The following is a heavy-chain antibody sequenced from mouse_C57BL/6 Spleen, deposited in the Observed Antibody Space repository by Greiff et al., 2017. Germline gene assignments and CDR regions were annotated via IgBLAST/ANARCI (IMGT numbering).Heavy chain of an antibody. CDR3: AREGRNYGSSYGFAY. CDR1: GYAFTNYL. CDR2: INPGSGGT. V-gene: IGHV1-54*01. Sequence: QVQLQQSGAELVRPGTSVKVSCKASGYAFTNYLIEWVKQRPGQGLEWIGVINPGSGGTNYNEKFKGKATLTPDKSSSTAYMQLSSLTSEDSAVYYCAREGRNYGSSYGFAYWGQGTLVTVSA. D-gene: IGHD1-1*01. J-gene: IGHJ3*01.